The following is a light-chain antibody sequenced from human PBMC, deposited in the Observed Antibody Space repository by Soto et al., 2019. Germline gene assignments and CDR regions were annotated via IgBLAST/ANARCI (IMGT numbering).Light chain of an antibody. CDR2: DAS. CDR1: QTISKW. Sequence: DIQVTQSPSILYASVGDRVTITCRASQTISKWLAWYQQKPGKAPSPLISDASSLESGVPSRFSGSGSGTDFTLTISSLQPEDFATYYCQQLHDYPITFGQGTRLEIK. CDR3: QQLHDYPIT. J-gene: IGKJ5*01. V-gene: IGKV1-5*01.